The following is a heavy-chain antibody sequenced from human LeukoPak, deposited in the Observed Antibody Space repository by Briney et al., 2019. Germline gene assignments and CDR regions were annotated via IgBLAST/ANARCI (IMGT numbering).Heavy chain of an antibody. V-gene: IGHV4-30-2*01. CDR3: ARMVYAMTAFDI. CDR2: IYHSGST. CDR1: GGSISSGGYY. J-gene: IGHJ3*02. Sequence: NPSQTLSLTCTVSGGSISSGGYYWSWIRQPPGKGLERIGYIYHSGSTYYNPSLKSRVTISVDRSKNQFSLKLSSVTAADTAVYYCARMVYAMTAFDIWGQGTMVTVSS. D-gene: IGHD2-8*01.